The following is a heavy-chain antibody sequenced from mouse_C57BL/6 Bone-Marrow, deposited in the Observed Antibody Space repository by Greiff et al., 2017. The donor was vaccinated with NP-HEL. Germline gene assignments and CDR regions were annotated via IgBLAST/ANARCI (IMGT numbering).Heavy chain of an antibody. D-gene: IGHD2-2*01. CDR3: ARIGGLRRGYYFDY. CDR2: IWWDDDT. V-gene: IGHV8-8*01. CDR1: GFSLSTFGMG. J-gene: IGHJ2*01. Sequence: QVTLKESGPGILQPSQTLSLTCSFSGFSLSTFGMGVGWIRQPSGMGLELLAHIWWDDDTYYNPALKSRLTISKDTSKNQVFLKIANLDTADTATYYCARIGGLRRGYYFDYWGQGTTLTVSS.